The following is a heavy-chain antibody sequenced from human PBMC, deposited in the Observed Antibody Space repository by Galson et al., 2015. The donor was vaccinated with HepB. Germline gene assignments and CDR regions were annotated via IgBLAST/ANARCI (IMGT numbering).Heavy chain of an antibody. CDR3: ARAIGYCSTGSCDRGFFDY. Sequence: SLRLSCAASGFIFSSYGMHWVRRAPGKGLEWVAVTWHDASNEYYVDSVKGRFTISRDNSKNTLYLHMNGLRAEDTAVYYCARAIGYCSTGSCDRGFFDYWGQGTLVTVSS. J-gene: IGHJ4*02. D-gene: IGHD2-15*01. V-gene: IGHV3-33*01. CDR2: TWHDASNE. CDR1: GFIFSSYG.